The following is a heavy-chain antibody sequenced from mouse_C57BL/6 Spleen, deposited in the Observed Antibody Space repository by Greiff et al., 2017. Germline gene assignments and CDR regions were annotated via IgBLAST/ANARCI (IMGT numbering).Heavy chain of an antibody. J-gene: IGHJ4*01. V-gene: IGHV1-19*01. CDR3: ARPGTTVVATGAMDY. CDR1: GYTFTDDY. CDR2: INPYNGGA. Sequence: EVQLQQSGPVLVKPGASVKMSCKASGYTFTDDYMNWVKQSHGKSLEWIGVINPYNGGASYNQKFKGKATLTVDKSSSTAYMELNRLTSEDSAVYYCARPGTTVVATGAMDYWGQGTSVTVSS. D-gene: IGHD1-1*01.